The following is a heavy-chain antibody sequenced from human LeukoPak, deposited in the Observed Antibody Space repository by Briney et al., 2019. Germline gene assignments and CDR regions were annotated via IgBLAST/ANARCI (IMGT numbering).Heavy chain of an antibody. J-gene: IGHJ3*02. V-gene: IGHV1-18*01. CDR3: ARDWYYDRSADVFDI. CDR1: GYTFTSYG. D-gene: IGHD3-22*01. Sequence: ASVKVSCKASGYTFTSYGISWMRQAPGQGPEWLGWTSAYNGNTYYAQKLQGRVTMTTDTSTSTAYMELRSLRSDDTAVYYCARDWYYDRSADVFDIWGQGTLVTVSS. CDR2: TSAYNGNT.